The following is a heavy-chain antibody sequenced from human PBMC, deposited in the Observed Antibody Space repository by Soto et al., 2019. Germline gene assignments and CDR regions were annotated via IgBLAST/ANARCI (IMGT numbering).Heavy chain of an antibody. CDR3: ARDKGVIKAFDI. CDR1: GGSISSGGYY. Sequence: QVQLQESGPGLVKPSQTLSLTCTVSGGSISSGGYYWSWIRQHPGKGLEWIGYIYYSGSTYYNPSLKSRVTISVDTSKNQFSLKLSSVTAAETAVDYCARDKGVIKAFDIWGHGTMVTVSS. CDR2: IYYSGST. J-gene: IGHJ3*02. D-gene: IGHD2-8*01. V-gene: IGHV4-31*03.